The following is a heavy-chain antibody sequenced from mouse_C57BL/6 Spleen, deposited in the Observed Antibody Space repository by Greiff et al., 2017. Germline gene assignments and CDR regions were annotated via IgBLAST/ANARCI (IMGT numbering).Heavy chain of an antibody. Sequence: VQLMESGAELAKPGASVKLSCKASGYTFTSYWMHWVKQRPGQGLEWIGYINPSSGYTKYNQKFKDKATLTADKSSSTAYMQLSSLTDEDSAVYYCASLPSLDYWGQGTSVTVSS. CDR2: INPSSGYT. CDR3: ASLPSLDY. V-gene: IGHV1-7*01. D-gene: IGHD6-1*01. J-gene: IGHJ4*01. CDR1: GYTFTSYW.